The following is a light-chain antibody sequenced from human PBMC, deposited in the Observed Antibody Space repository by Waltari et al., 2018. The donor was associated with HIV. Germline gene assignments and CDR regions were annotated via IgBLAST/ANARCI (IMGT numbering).Light chain of an antibody. Sequence: DIQMTQSPSNLSASVGDRVTITCRASQSIGRWLAWFQQKPGKAPKLLIYEASTLERGVPSRFSGSGSWTEFTLTISSLQPDDFATYHCQQYNGPYTFGQVTKLEIK. CDR3: QQYNGPYT. CDR1: QSIGRW. J-gene: IGKJ2*01. CDR2: EAS. V-gene: IGKV1-5*03.